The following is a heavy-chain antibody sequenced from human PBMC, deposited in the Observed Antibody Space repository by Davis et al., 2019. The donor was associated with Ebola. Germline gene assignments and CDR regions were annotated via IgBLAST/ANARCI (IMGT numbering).Heavy chain of an antibody. CDR3: ARYNWNDVFYYYYGMDV. CDR1: GGSISSSSYY. D-gene: IGHD1-20*01. V-gene: IGHV4-39*07. Sequence: MPSETLSLTCTVSGGSISSSSYYWSWIRQPPGKGLEWIGEINHSGSTNYNPSLKSRVTISVDTSKNQFSLKLSSVTAADTAVYYCARYNWNDVFYYYYGMDVWGQGTTVTVSS. J-gene: IGHJ6*02. CDR2: INHSGST.